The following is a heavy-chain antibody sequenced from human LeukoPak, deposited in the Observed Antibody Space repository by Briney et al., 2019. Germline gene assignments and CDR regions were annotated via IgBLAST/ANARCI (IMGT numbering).Heavy chain of an antibody. D-gene: IGHD3-3*01. CDR2: INHSGST. J-gene: IGHJ4*02. V-gene: IGHV4-34*03. CDR1: GGSFSGYY. Sequence: SETLSLTCAVYGGSFSGYYWSWIRQPPGKGLEWIGEINHSGSTNYNPSLKSRVTISVDTSKNQFSLKLSSVTAADTAVYYCTGGLITIFGVVTPLDYWGQGTLVTVSS. CDR3: TGGLITIFGVVTPLDY.